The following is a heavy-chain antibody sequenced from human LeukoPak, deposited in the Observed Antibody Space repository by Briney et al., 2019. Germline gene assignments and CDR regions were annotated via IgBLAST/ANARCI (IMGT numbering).Heavy chain of an antibody. Sequence: QAGGSLRLSCSASGFTVSSDYMSWVRQAPGKGLAWLSVIYSGGTTYYADSVKGRFTISRDNSKNTLYLQMNSLRAEDTAVYYCARESSRGGAFDYWGQGTLVTVSA. J-gene: IGHJ4*02. CDR3: ARESSRGGAFDY. D-gene: IGHD3-10*01. CDR1: GFTVSSDY. CDR2: IYSGGTT. V-gene: IGHV3-66*01.